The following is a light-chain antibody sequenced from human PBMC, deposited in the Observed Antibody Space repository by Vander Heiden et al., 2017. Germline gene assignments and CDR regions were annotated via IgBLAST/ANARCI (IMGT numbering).Light chain of an antibody. CDR2: GAS. CDR1: QSVSSN. CDR3: QQENNWPRLT. J-gene: IGKJ4*01. Sequence: EIVMTQSPATLSVSPGERATLSCRASQSVSSNLAWYQQKPGHAPRLLIYGASTRATVIPGRLSGSGSRTEFTLTSSSLQFEDFAIYYCQQENNWPRLTFGGGTKVEIK. V-gene: IGKV3D-15*01.